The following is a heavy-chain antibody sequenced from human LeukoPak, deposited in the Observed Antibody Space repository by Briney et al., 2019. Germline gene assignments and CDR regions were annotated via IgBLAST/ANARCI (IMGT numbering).Heavy chain of an antibody. CDR1: GFTFSNYG. CDR3: ARPHYYDSSGHLGY. J-gene: IGHJ4*02. Sequence: GGSLRLSCAASGFTFSNYGMHWVRQAPGKGLEWVTFIWYDGSNKYYADSVKGRFTISRDNPKNTLYLQMNSLRAEDTAVYYCARPHYYDSSGHLGYWGQGTLVTVSS. V-gene: IGHV3-30*02. D-gene: IGHD3-22*01. CDR2: IWYDGSNK.